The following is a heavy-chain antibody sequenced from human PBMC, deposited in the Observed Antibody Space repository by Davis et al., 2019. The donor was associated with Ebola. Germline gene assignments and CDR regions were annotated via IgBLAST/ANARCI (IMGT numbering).Heavy chain of an antibody. J-gene: IGHJ5*02. Sequence: PSETLSLTCAVYGGSFSGYYWSWIRQPPGKGLEWVSSITSNGYIYYADSVKGRFTISRDNAKNSLYLQMNSLRAEDTAVYYCASGLRGYSYGNWFDTWGQGTLVTVSS. V-gene: IGHV3-69-1*01. D-gene: IGHD5-18*01. CDR1: GGSFSGYY. CDR2: ITSNGYI. CDR3: ASGLRGYSYGNWFDT.